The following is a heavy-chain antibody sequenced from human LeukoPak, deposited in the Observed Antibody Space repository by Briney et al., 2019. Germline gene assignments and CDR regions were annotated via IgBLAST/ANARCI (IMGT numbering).Heavy chain of an antibody. J-gene: IGHJ4*02. V-gene: IGHV3-30-3*01. CDR3: ARVSYVLSGSSHNLDY. CDR2: ISYDGSNK. CDR1: GFTFSSYA. D-gene: IGHD1-26*01. Sequence: PGRSLRLSSAASGFTFSSYAMHWVRQAPGKGLEWVAVISYDGSNKYYADSVKGRFTISRDNSKNTLYLQMNSLRAEDTAVYYCARVSYVLSGSSHNLDYWGQGTLVTVSS.